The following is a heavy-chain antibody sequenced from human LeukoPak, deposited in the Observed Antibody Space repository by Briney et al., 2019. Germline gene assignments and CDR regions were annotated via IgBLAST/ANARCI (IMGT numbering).Heavy chain of an antibody. Sequence: SVKVSCKASGGTFSSYAISRVRRAPGQGLEWMGGIIPIFGTAYYAQKFQGRVTITTDESTSTAYMELSSLRSEDTAVYYCARSYCGGDCYRGWDAFDIWGQGTMVTVSS. V-gene: IGHV1-69*05. CDR2: IIPIFGTA. J-gene: IGHJ3*02. CDR3: ARSYCGGDCYRGWDAFDI. CDR1: GGTFSSYA. D-gene: IGHD2-21*02.